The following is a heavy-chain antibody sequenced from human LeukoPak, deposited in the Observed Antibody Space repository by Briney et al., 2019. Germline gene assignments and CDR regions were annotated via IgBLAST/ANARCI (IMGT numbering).Heavy chain of an antibody. CDR2: MYYSGST. D-gene: IGHD6-6*01. Sequence: SETLSLTCTVSGGSISSSSYFWGWIRQPPGKGLEWIGSMYYSGSTYYNPSLKSRVTISVDTSKNKFSLKLSSVTAADTPVYYCAGGEGSSSWFVPLGQGTLV. CDR1: GGSISSSSYF. V-gene: IGHV4-39*07. CDR3: AGGEGSSSWFVP. J-gene: IGHJ5*02.